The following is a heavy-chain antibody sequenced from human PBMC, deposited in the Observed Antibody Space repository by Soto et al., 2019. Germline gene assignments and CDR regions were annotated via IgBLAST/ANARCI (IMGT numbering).Heavy chain of an antibody. Sequence: DVQLLESGGGLVQPGGSLRLTCAASGFTLSNYAMSWVRQAPGKGLEWVSVVSGHSRSIYYADSVRGRFTISRDNSKNTLYLQMNSLRVEDTAVYHCPKTNPSRAHTSGWNDWFDPWGQGTLVTVSS. V-gene: IGHV3-23*01. CDR3: PKTNPSRAHTSGWNDWFDP. CDR1: GFTLSNYA. D-gene: IGHD6-19*01. J-gene: IGHJ5*02. CDR2: VSGHSRSI.